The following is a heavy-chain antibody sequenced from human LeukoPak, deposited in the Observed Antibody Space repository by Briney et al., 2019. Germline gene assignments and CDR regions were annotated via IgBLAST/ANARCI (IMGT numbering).Heavy chain of an antibody. V-gene: IGHV1-2*02. Sequence: ASVKVSCKASGYTFTGYYMHWVRQAPGQGLEWMGWISPTSGGTNYAQKFQGRVTMTTDTSTSTAYMELRSLRSDDTAVYYCAILSGSYSAFDYWGQGTLVTVSS. J-gene: IGHJ4*02. CDR3: AILSGSYSAFDY. CDR2: ISPTSGGT. CDR1: GYTFTGYY. D-gene: IGHD1-26*01.